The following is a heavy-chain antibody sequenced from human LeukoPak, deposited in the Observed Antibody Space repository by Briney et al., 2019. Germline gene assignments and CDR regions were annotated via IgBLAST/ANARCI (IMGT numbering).Heavy chain of an antibody. Sequence: SETLSLTCTVSGGSISSSSYYWGRIRQPPGKGLEWIGSIYYSGSTYYNPSLKSRVTISVDTSKNQFSLKLSSVTAADTAVYYCARAVGALLGYCSGSSCRFDYWGQGTLVTVSS. V-gene: IGHV4-39*01. CDR1: GGSISSSSYY. CDR3: ARAVGALLGYCSGSSCRFDY. J-gene: IGHJ4*02. CDR2: IYYSGST. D-gene: IGHD2-15*01.